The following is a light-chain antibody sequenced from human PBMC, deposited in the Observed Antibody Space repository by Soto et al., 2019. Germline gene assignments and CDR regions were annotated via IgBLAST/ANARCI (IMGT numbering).Light chain of an antibody. CDR3: QQYSTSRLT. CDR2: GAS. CDR1: QSVTSSY. Sequence: EIVLTQSPGTLSLSPGERATLSCRASQSVTSSYVAWYQQKPGQAPRLLISGASSSATGIPDRFSGSGSGTDFTLTISRLEPEDFAVYYCQQYSTSRLTCGGGTKVEIK. J-gene: IGKJ4*01. V-gene: IGKV3-20*01.